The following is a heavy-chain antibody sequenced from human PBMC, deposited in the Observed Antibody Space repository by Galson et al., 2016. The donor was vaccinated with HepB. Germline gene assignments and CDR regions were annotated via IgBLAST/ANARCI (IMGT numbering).Heavy chain of an antibody. V-gene: IGHV3-21*06. D-gene: IGHD2-2*01. J-gene: IGHJ4*02. Sequence: LRLSCAASGFPFSTYDMNWVRQAPGKGLEWVSFISRGGDDKYYTDSLRGRFTISRDDTKNSLYLQINSLTVEDTAVYYCARGLRLRDSNVVVPPAPDYWGQRTLVTVSS. CDR2: ISRGGDDK. CDR1: GFPFSTYD. CDR3: ARGLRLRDSNVVVPPAPDY.